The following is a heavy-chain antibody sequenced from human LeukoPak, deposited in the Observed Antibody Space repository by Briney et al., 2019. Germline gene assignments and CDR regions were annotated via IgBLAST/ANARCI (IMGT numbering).Heavy chain of an antibody. D-gene: IGHD3-10*01. J-gene: IGHJ6*02. Sequence: SETLSLTCTVSGGSISSYYWSWIRQPPGEGLEWIGYIYYSGSTNYNPSLKSRVTISVDTSKNQFSLKLSSVTAADTAVYYCARGTGSLYYYGMDVWGQGTTVTVSS. CDR1: GGSISSYY. V-gene: IGHV4-59*01. CDR3: ARGTGSLYYYGMDV. CDR2: IYYSGST.